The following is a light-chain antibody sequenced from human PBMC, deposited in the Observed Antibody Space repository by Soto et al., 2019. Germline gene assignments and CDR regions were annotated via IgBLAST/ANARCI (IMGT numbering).Light chain of an antibody. CDR2: GAS. CDR3: QQTYSTLAWT. J-gene: IGKJ1*01. Sequence: DIQMTQSPSSLSASVGDRITITCRASQTISRYLNWYQQKPGTAPKLLIYGASSLQTGFPSRFSGSGSGTDFTLTINSLHPEDFATYYCQQTYSTLAWTFGQGTKVDIK. CDR1: QTISRY. V-gene: IGKV1-39*01.